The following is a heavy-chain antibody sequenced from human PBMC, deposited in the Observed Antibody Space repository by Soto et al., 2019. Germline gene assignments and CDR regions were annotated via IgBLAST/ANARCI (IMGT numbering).Heavy chain of an antibody. CDR1: GGSVTNSSYY. J-gene: IGHJ4*02. Sequence: SETLSLTCTVSGGSVTNSSYYWGWIRQSPGKGLEWIGSVYYRGRSYSKSSVKSRVTISVDTSKNQFSLNLNSVTASDTAVYFCVRQRTTVLTQAYFDYWCPGALVTVSS. CDR3: VRQRTTVLTQAYFDY. CDR2: VYYRGRS. D-gene: IGHD4-4*01. V-gene: IGHV4-39*01.